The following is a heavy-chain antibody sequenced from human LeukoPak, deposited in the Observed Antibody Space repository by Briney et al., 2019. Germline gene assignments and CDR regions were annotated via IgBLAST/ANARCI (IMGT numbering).Heavy chain of an antibody. D-gene: IGHD3-3*01. CDR1: GGSIRSSYYY. V-gene: IGHV4-39*01. J-gene: IGHJ5*02. Sequence: SETLSLTCTVSGGSIRSSYYYWGWIRQPPGKGLEWIGSIYDSGSTYYNTSLKSRVTISVDTSKNQFSLKLNSVTAADTAVYYCARGRSVRGYYDFWSGTNWFDPWGQGTLVTVSS. CDR2: IYDSGST. CDR3: ARGRSVRGYYDFWSGTNWFDP.